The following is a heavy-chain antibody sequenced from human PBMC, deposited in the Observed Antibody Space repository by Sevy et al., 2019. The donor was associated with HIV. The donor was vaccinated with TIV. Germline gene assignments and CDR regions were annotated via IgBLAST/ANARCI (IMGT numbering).Heavy chain of an antibody. CDR2: IGTAGHT. CDR1: GFTFSSYD. J-gene: IGHJ4*02. V-gene: IGHV3-13*01. Sequence: GGSLRLSCAASGFTFSSYDMHWVRQATGNGLEWVSAIGTAGHTYYPGSVKGRFTISREKAKNSLYLQMNSLRAGDTAVYYCARARYCSSTSCHWEFDYRGQGTLVTVSS. D-gene: IGHD2-2*01. CDR3: ARARYCSSTSCHWEFDY.